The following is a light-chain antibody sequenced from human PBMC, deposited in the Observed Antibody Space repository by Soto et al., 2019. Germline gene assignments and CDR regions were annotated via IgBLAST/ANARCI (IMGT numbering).Light chain of an antibody. V-gene: IGKV1-6*01. CDR2: AAS. CDR1: RDIGSD. J-gene: IGKJ1*01. CDR3: LQDHDDSWT. Sequence: ATQMSQSRAALSASVGDRITITCRASRDIGSDLSWYQQNPGKAPTLLIYAASNLQSGVPSRFRGSRSGTEYTLPVSSLQPEDFATYYCLQDHDDSWTFGQGTKV.